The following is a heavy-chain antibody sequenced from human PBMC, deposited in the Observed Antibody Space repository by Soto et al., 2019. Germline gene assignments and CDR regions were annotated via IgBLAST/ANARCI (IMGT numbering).Heavy chain of an antibody. D-gene: IGHD2-8*01. CDR3: AKLRDFVVLPAGILDY. Sequence: PGGSLRLSCAASGFTVSTNYVSWVRQAPGKGPEWVSVISGGGDTTYYTPSVKGRFTISRDDFRNTLYLQMNSLRTEDTAIYYCAKLRDFVVLPAGILDYWGPGTLVTVSS. J-gene: IGHJ4*02. V-gene: IGHV3-53*01. CDR1: GFTVSTNY. CDR2: ISGGGDTT.